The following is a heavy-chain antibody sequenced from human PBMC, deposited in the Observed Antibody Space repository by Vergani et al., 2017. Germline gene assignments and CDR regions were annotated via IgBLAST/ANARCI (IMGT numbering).Heavy chain of an antibody. V-gene: IGHV4-59*01. D-gene: IGHD6-13*01. CDR2: IYYSGST. J-gene: IGHJ4*02. Sequence: QVQLQESGPGLVKPSETLSLTCTVSGGSINSYYWSWIRQPPGKGLEWIGYIYYSGSTNYNPSLKSRVTISVDTSKNQFSLELSSVTAADTAVYYCARMIAAAGTEYFDYWGQGTLVTVSS. CDR1: GGSINSYY. CDR3: ARMIAAAGTEYFDY.